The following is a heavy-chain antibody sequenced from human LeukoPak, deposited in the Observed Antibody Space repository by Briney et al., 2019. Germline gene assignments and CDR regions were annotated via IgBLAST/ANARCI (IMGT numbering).Heavy chain of an antibody. Sequence: GGSLRLSCAASGFTFSSYWMHWVRQAPGKGLVWVSRINSDGSSTNYADSVKGGFTISRDKAKNTLYLQMNSLRAEDTAVYYCAPRVVATRALDYWGQGTLVTVSS. J-gene: IGHJ4*02. CDR2: INSDGSST. D-gene: IGHD5-12*01. CDR3: APRVVATRALDY. CDR1: GFTFSSYW. V-gene: IGHV3-74*01.